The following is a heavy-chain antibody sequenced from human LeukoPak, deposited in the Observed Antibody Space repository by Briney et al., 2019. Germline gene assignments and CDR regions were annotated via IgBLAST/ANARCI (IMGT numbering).Heavy chain of an antibody. CDR2: MYHSGSL. Sequence: NPSETLSLTCAVSAGSISSNNWWSWVRQPPGKGLEWIGEMYHSGSLNYNPSLKSRLTISVDKSKNQFSLKLSSVTAADTAVYYCARGAGTTIVYWGQGTLVTVSS. V-gene: IGHV4-4*02. J-gene: IGHJ4*02. CDR3: ARGAGTTIVY. CDR1: AGSISSNNW. D-gene: IGHD1-1*01.